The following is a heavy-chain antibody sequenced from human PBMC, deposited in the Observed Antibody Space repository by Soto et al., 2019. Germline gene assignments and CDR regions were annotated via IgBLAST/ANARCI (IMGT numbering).Heavy chain of an antibody. CDR1: GFTFSSYG. V-gene: IGHV3-30*03. J-gene: IGHJ6*03. CDR2: ISYDGSNI. Sequence: QVQLVESGGGVVQPGRSLRLSCAASGFTFSSYGMRWVRQAPGKGLEWVAVISYDGSNIYYADSVTGRFTISRDNAKNELYLHMNSVSAEDTAVYYCATSERYYYYMDVWGKGTTVTVSS. CDR3: ATSERYYYYMDV. D-gene: IGHD1-1*01.